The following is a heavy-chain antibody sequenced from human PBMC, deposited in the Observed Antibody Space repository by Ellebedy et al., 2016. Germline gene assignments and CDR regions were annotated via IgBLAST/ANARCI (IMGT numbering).Heavy chain of an antibody. CDR3: ARGNEIPGPEPLDN. CDR1: GFIVSSNY. CDR2: LYSGGTI. J-gene: IGHJ4*02. Sequence: GGSLRLSCAASGFIVSSNYMSWVRQAPGKGLEWVATLYSGGTILYADSVRGRFTISRDNSKNTLYLQMNYLRAEDTALYYCARGNEIPGPEPLDNWGQGTLVTVSS. D-gene: IGHD1-14*01. V-gene: IGHV3-66*01.